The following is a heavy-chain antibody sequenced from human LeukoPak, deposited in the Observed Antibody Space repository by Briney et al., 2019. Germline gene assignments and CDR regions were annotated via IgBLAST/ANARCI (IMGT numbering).Heavy chain of an antibody. CDR2: IYTSGST. V-gene: IGHV4-61*02. CDR1: GDSISSSGYY. CDR3: ARDPMYCEGSCYYWFDP. J-gene: IGHJ5*02. D-gene: IGHD2-15*01. Sequence: TSETLSLTCSVSGDSISSSGYYWGWIRQPAGKGLEWIGRIYTSGSTNYNPSLKSRVTMSVDTSKNQFSLKLSSVTAADTAVYYCARDPMYCEGSCYYWFDPWGQGTLVTVSS.